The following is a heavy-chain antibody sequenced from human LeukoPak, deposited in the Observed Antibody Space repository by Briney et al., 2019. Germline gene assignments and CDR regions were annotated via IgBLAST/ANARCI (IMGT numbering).Heavy chain of an antibody. V-gene: IGHV5-10-1*01. Sequence: GESLKIFCKGSGYSFSNYWISWVRQIPGKGLEWIGRIDPSDSYTSYSPSLKGHVSISADKSNSTAFLQWSSLKASDTAMYYCVRRRSHGYEGGFDYWGQGALVTVPS. CDR3: VRRRSHGYEGGFDY. CDR1: GYSFSNYW. J-gene: IGHJ4*02. CDR2: IDPSDSYT. D-gene: IGHD5-12*01.